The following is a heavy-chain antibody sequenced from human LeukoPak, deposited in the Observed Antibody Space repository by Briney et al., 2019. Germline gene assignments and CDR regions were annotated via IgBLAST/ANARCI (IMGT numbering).Heavy chain of an antibody. D-gene: IGHD3-10*01. CDR3: ATRGYYYGSGSHYYYYGMDV. J-gene: IGHJ6*02. CDR1: GYTFTTYY. CDR2: INPSGGST. Sequence: ASVKVSCKASGYTFTTYYMHWVRQAPGQGLEWMGIINPSGGSTTYAQNFQGRVTMTRDTSTSAVYMEVSSLRSEDTAVYYCATRGYYYGSGSHYYYYGMDVWGQGTTVTVSS. V-gene: IGHV1-46*01.